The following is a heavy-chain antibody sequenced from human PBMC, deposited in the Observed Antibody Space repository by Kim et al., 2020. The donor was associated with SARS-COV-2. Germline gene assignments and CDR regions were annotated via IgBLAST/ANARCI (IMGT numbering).Heavy chain of an antibody. Sequence: GGSLRLSCAASGFTFSSYGMHWVRQAPGKGLEWVAVISYDGSNKYYADSVKGRFTISRDNSKNTLYLQMNSLRAEDTAVYYCAKENPGYSYGYGIDYWGQGTLVTVSS. CDR1: GFTFSSYG. J-gene: IGHJ4*02. CDR2: ISYDGSNK. CDR3: AKENPGYSYGYGIDY. D-gene: IGHD5-18*01. V-gene: IGHV3-30*18.